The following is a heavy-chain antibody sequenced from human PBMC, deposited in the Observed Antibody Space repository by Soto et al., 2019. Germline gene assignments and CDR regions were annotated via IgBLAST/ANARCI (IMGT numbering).Heavy chain of an antibody. J-gene: IGHJ4*02. D-gene: IGHD2-21*01. V-gene: IGHV1-46*01. CDR3: VYETQGVIDYFAY. CDR1: GYTFTSYY. Sequence: QVQLVQSGAEVKKPGASVKVSCKASGYTFTSYYMHWVRQAPGHGLEWMGIINPSGGSTSYAQKFQGRVTMTRDTSTGTVYRELSSLSSEDTAVYYCVYETQGVIDYFAYWGQGTLVTVSS. CDR2: INPSGGST.